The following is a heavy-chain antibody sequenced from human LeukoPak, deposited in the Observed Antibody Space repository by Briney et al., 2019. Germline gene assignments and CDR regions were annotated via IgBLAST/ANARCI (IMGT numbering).Heavy chain of an antibody. CDR3: ARHSGSYLDGIDY. Sequence: ASVKVSCKASGYTFTGYYLHWVRQAPGQGLEWMGWINPNSGGTNYAQKFQGRVTITRDTSISTAYMELSRLRSDDTAVYYCARHSGSYLDGIDYWGQGTLVTVSS. CDR2: INPNSGGT. J-gene: IGHJ4*02. V-gene: IGHV1-2*02. CDR1: GYTFTGYY. D-gene: IGHD1-26*01.